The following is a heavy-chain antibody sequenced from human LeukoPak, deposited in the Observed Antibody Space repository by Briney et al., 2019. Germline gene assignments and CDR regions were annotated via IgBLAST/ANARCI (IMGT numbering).Heavy chain of an antibody. D-gene: IGHD1-26*01. V-gene: IGHV3-23*01. Sequence: GGSLRLSCAASGFTFSSYAMSWVRQAPGKGLEWVSAISGSGGSTYYADSVKGRFTISRDNAENSLYLQMNSLRAEDTAVYYCARDPSGSYWSYFDYWGQGTLVTVSS. CDR1: GFTFSSYA. CDR2: ISGSGGST. J-gene: IGHJ4*02. CDR3: ARDPSGSYWSYFDY.